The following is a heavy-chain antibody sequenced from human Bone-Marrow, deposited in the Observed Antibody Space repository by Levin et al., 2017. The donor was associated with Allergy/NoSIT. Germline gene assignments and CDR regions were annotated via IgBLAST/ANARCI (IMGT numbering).Heavy chain of an antibody. Sequence: ASVKVSCRASGGSLSSYDINWVRQATGQGLEYMGWMSRNSGNTGYAQKFQGRITMARDSATDTFYLELTSLRSGDAAMSFCATARGATEFDSWGQGTLLTVSS. J-gene: IGHJ4*02. V-gene: IGHV1-8*02. CDR1: GGSLSSYD. CDR2: MSRNSGNT. CDR3: ATARGATEFDS. D-gene: IGHD1-26*01.